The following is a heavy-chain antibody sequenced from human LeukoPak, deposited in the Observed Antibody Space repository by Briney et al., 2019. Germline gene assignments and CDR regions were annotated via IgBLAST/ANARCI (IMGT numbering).Heavy chain of an antibody. D-gene: IGHD1-26*01. V-gene: IGHV3-74*01. J-gene: IGHJ6*02. Sequence: GGSLRLSCAASGFTFSSYWMHWVRQAPGKGLVWVSRINSDGSSTSYADSVKGRFTISRDNAKNTLYLQMNSLRGEDTAVYYCARVGRQLRHYYYYGVDVWGQGTTVTVSS. CDR2: INSDGSST. CDR3: ARVGRQLRHYYYYGVDV. CDR1: GFTFSSYW.